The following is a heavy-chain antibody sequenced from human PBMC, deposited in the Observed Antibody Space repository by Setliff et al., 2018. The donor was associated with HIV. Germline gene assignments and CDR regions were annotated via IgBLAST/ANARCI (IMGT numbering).Heavy chain of an antibody. J-gene: IGHJ6*04. CDR2: IHNSGTT. CDR3: ARDRKVRESGCTDV. CDR1: GGPTTSGAYY. V-gene: IGHV4-31*03. Sequence: SETLSLTCTVSGGPTTSGAYYWTWIRQVPGKGLEWIGYIHNSGTTYYKSSLKSRLTISLDTSNNQFSMKLRSVTAADTAVYYCARDRKVRESGCTDVWGKGTTVTVSS. D-gene: IGHD3-10*01.